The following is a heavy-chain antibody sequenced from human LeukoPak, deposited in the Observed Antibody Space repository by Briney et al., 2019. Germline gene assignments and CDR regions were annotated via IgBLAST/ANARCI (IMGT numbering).Heavy chain of an antibody. Sequence: GGSLRLSCAASGFTFSSYAMHWVRQAPGKGLEWVAVISYDGSNKYYADSVKGRFTISRDNSKNTLYLQMNSLRAEDTAVYYCARDPDFWSGYSPYYFDYWGQGTLVTVSS. CDR1: GFTFSSYA. CDR2: ISYDGSNK. CDR3: ARDPDFWSGYSPYYFDY. D-gene: IGHD3-3*01. J-gene: IGHJ4*02. V-gene: IGHV3-30*04.